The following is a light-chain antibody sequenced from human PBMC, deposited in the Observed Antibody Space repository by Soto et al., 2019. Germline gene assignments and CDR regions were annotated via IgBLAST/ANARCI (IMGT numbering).Light chain of an antibody. CDR2: EDT. J-gene: IGLJ1*01. V-gene: IGLV1-40*01. CDR1: SSNIGAGYE. CDR3: QSYDNSLSGSYV. Sequence: QSVLTQPPSVSGAPGERVTISCTGSSSNIGAGYEVHWYQQLPGTSPKLFIYEDTDRPSGVPDRFSGSKSGTSASLAITGLLAEDEADYYCQSYDNSLSGSYVFGTGTKVTVL.